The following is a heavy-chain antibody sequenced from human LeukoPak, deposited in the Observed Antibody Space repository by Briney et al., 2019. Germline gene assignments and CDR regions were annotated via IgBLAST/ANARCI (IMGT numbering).Heavy chain of an antibody. D-gene: IGHD2-15*01. CDR3: ARVALGSWYFDL. V-gene: IGHV1-18*01. Sequence: EASVKVSRKASGYTFTSYGISWVRQAPGQGLEWMGWISAYNGNTNYAQKFQGRVTLTTDTSTSTAYMDLRSLRSDDTAVYHCARVALGSWYFDLWGRGTLVTVSS. J-gene: IGHJ2*01. CDR1: GYTFTSYG. CDR2: ISAYNGNT.